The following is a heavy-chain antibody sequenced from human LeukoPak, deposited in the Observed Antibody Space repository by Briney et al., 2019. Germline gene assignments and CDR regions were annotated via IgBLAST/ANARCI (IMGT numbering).Heavy chain of an antibody. CDR2: IGHSGHTT. V-gene: IGHV3-23*01. J-gene: IGHJ3*02. CDR3: AKTNVKYCSGGSCFDAFDI. Sequence: PGGSLRLSCAASGFTLSSYAMSWVRQAPGKGLEWVSAIGHSGHTTYYADSVKGRFTISRDNSKNTLYLQMNSVRAEDTAVYYCAKTNVKYCSGGSCFDAFDIWGQGTMVTVSS. D-gene: IGHD2-15*01. CDR1: GFTLSSYA.